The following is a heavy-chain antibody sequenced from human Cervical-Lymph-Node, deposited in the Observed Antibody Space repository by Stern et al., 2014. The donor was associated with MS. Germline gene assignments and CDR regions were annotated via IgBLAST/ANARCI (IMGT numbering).Heavy chain of an antibody. Sequence: EVQLVESGAEVKKPGESLKISCQGSGYRFTSYWVGWVRQKPGKGLEWKGTISPSASHGRNNPSFQGPVPIPVHQSNRTACLPWSSLKASHTAMYFCVILPFENNWGQGTPVPVSS. CDR2: ISPSASHG. V-gene: IGHV5-51*01. CDR3: VILPFENN. CDR1: GYRFTSYW. J-gene: IGHJ4*02. D-gene: IGHD2/OR15-2a*01.